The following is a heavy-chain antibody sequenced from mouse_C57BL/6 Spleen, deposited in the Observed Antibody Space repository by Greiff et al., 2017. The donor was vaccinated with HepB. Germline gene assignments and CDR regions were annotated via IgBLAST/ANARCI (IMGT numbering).Heavy chain of an antibody. CDR2: IHPNSGST. CDR3: ASQKLGRGD. Sequence: QVQLQQPGAELVKPGASVKLSCKASGYTFTSYWMHWVKQRPGQGLEWIGMIHPNSGSTNYNKKFKSKATLTVDKSSSTAYMQLSSLTSEDSAVYYCASQKLGRGDWGQGTLVTVSA. J-gene: IGHJ3*01. CDR1: GYTFTSYW. V-gene: IGHV1-64*01. D-gene: IGHD4-1*01.